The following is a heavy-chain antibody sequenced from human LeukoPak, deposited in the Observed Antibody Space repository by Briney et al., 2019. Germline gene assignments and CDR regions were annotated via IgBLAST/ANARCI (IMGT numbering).Heavy chain of an antibody. J-gene: IGHJ4*01. V-gene: IGHV1-8*01. CDR2: MNPKSGNT. Sequence: GASVKVSCKASGYTFTSYDINWVRQATGQGLEWMGWMNPKSGNTGYAQRFQGRVTMTRNTSINTAYMELSSLRSEGTAVYYCARGTPSGFHSDWEYYFDHWGQGTLITGSS. D-gene: IGHD6-19*01. CDR3: ARGTPSGFHSDWEYYFDH. CDR1: GYTFTSYD.